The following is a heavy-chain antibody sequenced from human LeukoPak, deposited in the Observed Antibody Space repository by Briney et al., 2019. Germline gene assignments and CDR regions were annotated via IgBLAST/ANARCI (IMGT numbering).Heavy chain of an antibody. CDR3: ARDRATIFGVVVYFDY. D-gene: IGHD3-3*01. Sequence: GASVKVSCKASGYTFSSYYMHWVRQAPGQGLEWMGIINPSGGSTSYAQKFQGRVTITADESTSTAYMELSSLRSEDTAVYYCARDRATIFGVVVYFDYWGQGTLVTVSS. CDR2: INPSGGST. CDR1: GYTFSSYY. V-gene: IGHV1-46*01. J-gene: IGHJ4*02.